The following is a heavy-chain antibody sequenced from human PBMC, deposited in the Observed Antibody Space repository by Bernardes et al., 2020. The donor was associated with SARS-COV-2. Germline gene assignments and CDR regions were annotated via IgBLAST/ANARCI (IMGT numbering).Heavy chain of an antibody. CDR2: LKSKSSGGTA. CDR3: TTGSIFGIVTSAEDF. Sequence: GGSLRLSCAASGFTFNTAWMSWFRQPPGKRLEWVGRLKSKSSGGTADYAPAVKDRFTISRDDSTNTLYLQLSSLQAEDTAVYFCTTGSIFGIVTSAEDFWRRGTLVTVSS. CDR1: GFTFNTAW. V-gene: IGHV3-15*01. D-gene: IGHD3-3*01. J-gene: IGHJ4*02.